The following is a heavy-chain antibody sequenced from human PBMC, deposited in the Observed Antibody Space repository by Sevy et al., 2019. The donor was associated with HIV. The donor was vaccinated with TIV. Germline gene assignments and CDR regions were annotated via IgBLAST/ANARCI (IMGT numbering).Heavy chain of an antibody. D-gene: IGHD3-10*01. J-gene: IGHJ1*01. Sequence: GGSLRLSCAASGFTFSSYAMSWVRQAPGKGLEWVSAISGSGGSTYYADSVKGRFTISRDNSKNTLYLQMNSLRAEDRAVYYCAKAAGCITMVAGAEYFQHWGQGTLVTVSS. V-gene: IGHV3-23*01. CDR2: ISGSGGST. CDR3: AKAAGCITMVAGAEYFQH. CDR1: GFTFSSYA.